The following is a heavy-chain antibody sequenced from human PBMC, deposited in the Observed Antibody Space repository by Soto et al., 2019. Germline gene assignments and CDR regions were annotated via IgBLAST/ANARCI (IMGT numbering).Heavy chain of an antibody. D-gene: IGHD3-9*01. V-gene: IGHV1-69*13. CDR2: IIPIFGTA. CDR3: ARDLVSYYDILTGAEAYYYYGMDV. J-gene: IGHJ6*02. CDR1: GGTFSSYA. Sequence: SVKVSCKASGGTFSSYAISWVRQAPGQGLEWMGGIIPIFGTANYAQKFQGRVTITADESTSTAYMELSSLRPEDTAVYYCARDLVSYYDILTGAEAYYYYGMDVWGQGTTVTVSS.